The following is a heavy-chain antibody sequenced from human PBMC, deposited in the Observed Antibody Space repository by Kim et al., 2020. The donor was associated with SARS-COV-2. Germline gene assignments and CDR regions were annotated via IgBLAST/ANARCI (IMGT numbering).Heavy chain of an antibody. D-gene: IGHD6-13*01. Sequence: GGSLRLSCAASGFTFSDYYMSWIRQAPGKGLEWVSYISSSGSTIYYADSVKGRFTISRDNAKNSLYLQMNSLRAEDTAVYYCARDNSSSWYGGWFDPGAREPWSPSPQ. CDR3: ARDNSSSWYGGWFDP. CDR2: ISSSGSTI. J-gene: IGHJ5*02. CDR1: GFTFSDYY. V-gene: IGHV3-11*01.